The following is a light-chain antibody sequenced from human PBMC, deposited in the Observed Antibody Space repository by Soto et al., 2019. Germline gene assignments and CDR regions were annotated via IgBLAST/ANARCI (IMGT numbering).Light chain of an antibody. CDR3: ETWDSNTRV. V-gene: IGLV4-60*02. CDR1: SGHSSFI. J-gene: IGLJ3*02. CDR2: LEGSGSY. Sequence: QLVLTQSSSASASLGSSVKLTCTLSSGHSSFIIAWHQQQPGKAPRYLMKLEGSGSYNKGSGVPDRFSGSSSGADRYLTISILHFEDEADYYCETWDSNTRVFGGGTKLTVL.